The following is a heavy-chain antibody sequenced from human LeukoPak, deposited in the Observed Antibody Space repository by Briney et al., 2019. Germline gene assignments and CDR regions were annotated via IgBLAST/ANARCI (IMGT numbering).Heavy chain of an antibody. J-gene: IGHJ4*02. V-gene: IGHV3-48*01. D-gene: IGHD6-19*01. CDR1: GFTFSSYA. CDR3: SLAVAGKGGSFDY. CDR2: ISSSSSTI. Sequence: GGSLRLSCAASGFTFSSYAMSWVRQAPGKGLEWVSYISSSSSTIYYADSVKGRFTISRDNAKNSLYLQMNSLRAEDTAVYYCSLAVAGKGGSFDYWGQGTLVTVSS.